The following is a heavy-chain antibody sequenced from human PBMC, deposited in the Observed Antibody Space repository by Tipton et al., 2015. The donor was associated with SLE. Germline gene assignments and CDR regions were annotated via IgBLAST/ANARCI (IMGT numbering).Heavy chain of an antibody. CDR3: ARVATMVRGVTAVFDY. Sequence: LRLSCTVSGGSISSYYWSWIRQPPGKGLEWIGYIYYSGSTNYNPSLKSRVTISVDTSKNQFSLKLSSVTAADTAVYYCARVATMVRGVTAVFDYWGQGTLVTVSS. V-gene: IGHV4-59*08. D-gene: IGHD3-10*01. J-gene: IGHJ4*02. CDR1: GGSISSYY. CDR2: IYYSGST.